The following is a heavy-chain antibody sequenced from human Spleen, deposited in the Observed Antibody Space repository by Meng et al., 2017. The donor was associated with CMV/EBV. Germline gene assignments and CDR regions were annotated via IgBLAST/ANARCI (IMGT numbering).Heavy chain of an antibody. V-gene: IGHV1-69*04. J-gene: IGHJ5*02. D-gene: IGHD2-2*01. CDR1: FSRYT. Sequence: FSRYTISWVRQAPGQGLEWMGRIIPILGIANYAQKFQGRVTITADKSTSTAYMELSSLRSEDTAVYYCAREGYCSSTSCYHNNWFDPWGQGTLVTVSS. CDR2: IIPILGIA. CDR3: AREGYCSSTSCYHNNWFDP.